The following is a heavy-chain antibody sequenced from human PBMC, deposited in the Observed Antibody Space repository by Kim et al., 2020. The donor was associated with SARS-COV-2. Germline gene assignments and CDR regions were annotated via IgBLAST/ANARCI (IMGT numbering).Heavy chain of an antibody. Sequence: GGSLRLSCAASGFTFSSYGMHWVRQAPGKGLEWVAVISYDGSNKYYADSVKGRFTISRDNSKNTLYLQMNSLRAEDMAVYYCAKGGVLLWFGYFDSWGQG. J-gene: IGHJ4*02. CDR3: AKGGVLLWFGYFDS. D-gene: IGHD3-10*01. CDR1: GFTFSSYG. V-gene: IGHV3-30*18. CDR2: ISYDGSNK.